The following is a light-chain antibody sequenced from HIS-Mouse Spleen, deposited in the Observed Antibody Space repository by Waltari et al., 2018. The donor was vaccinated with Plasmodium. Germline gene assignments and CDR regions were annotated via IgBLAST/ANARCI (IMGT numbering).Light chain of an antibody. CDR1: SSDVGSYNL. CDR2: AGS. CDR3: CSYAGSSTLV. Sequence: QPALTQPASVSGSPGQSITISCTGTSSDVGSYNLVSWYQQHPGKAPKLMIYAGSKRPSGVSNRVSGSKSGNTASLTISGLQAEDEADYYCCSYAGSSTLVFGGGTKLTVL. V-gene: IGLV2-23*01. J-gene: IGLJ2*01.